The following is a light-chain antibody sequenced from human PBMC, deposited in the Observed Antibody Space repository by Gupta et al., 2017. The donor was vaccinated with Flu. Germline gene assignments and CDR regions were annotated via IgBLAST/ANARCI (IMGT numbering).Light chain of an antibody. J-gene: IGLJ1*01. CDR1: DIGSKS. V-gene: IGLV3-9*01. CDR3: QVWDGTAGV. Sequence: SYELTQAPSVSVALGQTARISCNGRDIGSKSVNWYQQKSGQAPLLGIYRETNRPSGIPERFYAANSGNKANMNISRAQVGDYSAESCQVWDGTAGVFATGTKVTVL. CDR2: RET.